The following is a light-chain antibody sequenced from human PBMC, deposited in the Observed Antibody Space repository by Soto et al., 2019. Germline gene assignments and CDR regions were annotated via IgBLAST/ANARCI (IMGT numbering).Light chain of an antibody. CDR1: SSDVGGYNY. J-gene: IGLJ1*01. V-gene: IGLV2-14*01. CDR2: EVS. Sequence: QSALTQPASVSGPPGQSITISCTGTSSDVGGYNYVSWYQQHPGKAPKLMIYEVSNRPSGVSNRFSGSKSGNTASLTISGLQAEDEADYYCSSYTSSSTLDVFGTGTKV. CDR3: SSYTSSSTLDV.